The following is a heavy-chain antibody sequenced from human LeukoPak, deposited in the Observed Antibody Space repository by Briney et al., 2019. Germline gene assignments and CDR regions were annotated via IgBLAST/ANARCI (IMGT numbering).Heavy chain of an antibody. Sequence: ASVKVSCKVSGYTLTELSMHWVRQAPGKGPEWMGGFDPEDGETIDAQKFQGRVTMTEDTSTDTAYMELSSLRSEATAVYYCATPGDSSGFQDWGQGTLVTVSS. J-gene: IGHJ4*02. CDR1: GYTLTELS. CDR3: ATPGDSSGFQD. D-gene: IGHD3-22*01. V-gene: IGHV1-24*01. CDR2: FDPEDGET.